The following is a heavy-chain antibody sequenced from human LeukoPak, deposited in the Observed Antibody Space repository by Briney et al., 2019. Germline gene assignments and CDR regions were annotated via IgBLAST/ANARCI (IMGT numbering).Heavy chain of an antibody. J-gene: IGHJ4*02. CDR3: AKDYLWFGELFYYFDY. D-gene: IGHD3-10*01. CDR2: IRYDGSNK. V-gene: IGHV3-30*02. CDR1: GFTFSTYG. Sequence: PGGSLRLSCAASGFTFSTYGMHWVRQAPGKGLEWVAFIRYDGSNKYYADSVKGRFSISRDNSKNTLYLQMNSPRVEDTAVYFCAKDYLWFGELFYYFDYWGLGTLVTVSS.